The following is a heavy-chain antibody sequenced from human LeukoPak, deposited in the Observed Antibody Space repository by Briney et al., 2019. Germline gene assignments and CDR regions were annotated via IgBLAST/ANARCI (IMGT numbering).Heavy chain of an antibody. Sequence: PSQTLSLTCSVSGGSISSGGYYWSWIRQPPGKGLEWIGYIYYSGSTNYNPSLKSRVTISVDTSKNQFSLKLSSVTAADTAVYYCASSPRSSAQFDYWGQGTLVTVSS. D-gene: IGHD6-19*01. J-gene: IGHJ4*02. V-gene: IGHV4-61*08. CDR1: GGSISSGGYY. CDR2: IYYSGST. CDR3: ASSPRSSAQFDY.